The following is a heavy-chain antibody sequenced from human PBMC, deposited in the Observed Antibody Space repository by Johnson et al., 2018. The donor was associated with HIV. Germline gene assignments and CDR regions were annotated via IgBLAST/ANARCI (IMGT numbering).Heavy chain of an antibody. CDR2: ISWNSGTI. V-gene: IGHV3-9*01. CDR3: AKRPRANEAVDV. D-gene: IGHD6-6*01. Sequence: VQLVESGGGLVQPGRSLRLSCAASGFTFDDYAMHWVRQAPGKGLEWVSGISWNSGTIGYADSVKGRFTISRDNAKNSLYLQMNSLRTEDTALYYCAKRPRANEAVDVWGQGTMVTVSS. J-gene: IGHJ3*01. CDR1: GFTFDDYA.